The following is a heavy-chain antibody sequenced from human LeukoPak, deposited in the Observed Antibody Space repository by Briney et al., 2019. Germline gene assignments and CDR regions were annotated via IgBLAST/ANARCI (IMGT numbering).Heavy chain of an antibody. CDR1: GGSVNSYY. CDR2: IYDGGST. Sequence: SETLSLTCTVSGGSVNSYYLSWIRQPAGKTLEWIGRIYDGGSTNYNPSLKSRVTMSVETSKNQFSLKLSSVTAADTAVYYCARDVFGSGSPDYFVYWGQGTLVTVSS. D-gene: IGHD3-10*01. J-gene: IGHJ4*02. V-gene: IGHV4-4*07. CDR3: ARDVFGSGSPDYFVY.